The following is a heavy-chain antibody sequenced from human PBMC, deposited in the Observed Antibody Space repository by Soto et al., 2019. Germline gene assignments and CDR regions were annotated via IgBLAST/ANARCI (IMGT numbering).Heavy chain of an antibody. CDR2: IMPIFRTP. D-gene: IGHD2-2*01. J-gene: IGHJ6*02. Sequence: QVQLEQSGAEVKKPGSSVKVSCKASGGTFSNSAISWVRKAPGQGLEWMGGIMPIFRTPAYAQKFQGRITITADESTSKAYMELSGLRSDDTAVYYCARDKDRLPLGGNYYYTLDVWGQGTTVTVSS. V-gene: IGHV1-69*12. CDR3: ARDKDRLPLGGNYYYTLDV. CDR1: GGTFSNSA.